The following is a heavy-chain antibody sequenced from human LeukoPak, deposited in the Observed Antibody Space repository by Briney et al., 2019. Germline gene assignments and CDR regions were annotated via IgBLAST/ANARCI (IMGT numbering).Heavy chain of an antibody. CDR3: AREVMSVVARDAFDI. J-gene: IGHJ3*02. D-gene: IGHD3-22*01. Sequence: QPGGSLRLSCTASGFSFSSYSMHWVRQAPGKGLEWVAVIGSDAITKYYADFVKGRFTISRDNAKNSLYLQMNSLRAEDTALYYCAREVMSVVARDAFDIWGQGTMVTVSS. V-gene: IGHV3-30*04. CDR2: IGSDAITK. CDR1: GFSFSSYS.